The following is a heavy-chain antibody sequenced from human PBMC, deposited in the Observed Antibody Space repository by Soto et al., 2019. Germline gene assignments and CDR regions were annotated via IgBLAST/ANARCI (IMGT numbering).Heavy chain of an antibody. J-gene: IGHJ4*02. CDR1: GFIFSSYG. V-gene: IGHV3-30*03. D-gene: IGHD2-15*01. Sequence: PGGSLRLSCAASGFIFSSYGMHWVRQAPGKGLEWAAVISYDGNNKDYGDSVKGRFTISRDNSKNTLYLEMNGLRVEDTAVYYCARSLQRYCSGGTCLTRRPLDYWGQGILVTDSS. CDR3: ARSLQRYCSGGTCLTRRPLDY. CDR2: ISYDGNNK.